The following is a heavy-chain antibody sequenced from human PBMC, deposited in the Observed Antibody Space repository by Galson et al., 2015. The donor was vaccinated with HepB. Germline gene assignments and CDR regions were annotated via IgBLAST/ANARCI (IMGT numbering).Heavy chain of an antibody. Sequence: SLRLSCAASGFTFSSYTMHWVRQAPGKGLESVSYISSTGTTMYYADSAKGRFTTSRDNAQNSLYLQMNSLRDEDTAVYYCARVYFGSGSSSAYWYFDLWGRGALVTVSS. D-gene: IGHD3-10*01. J-gene: IGHJ2*01. CDR2: ISSTGTTM. CDR3: ARVYFGSGSSSAYWYFDL. CDR1: GFTFSSYT. V-gene: IGHV3-48*02.